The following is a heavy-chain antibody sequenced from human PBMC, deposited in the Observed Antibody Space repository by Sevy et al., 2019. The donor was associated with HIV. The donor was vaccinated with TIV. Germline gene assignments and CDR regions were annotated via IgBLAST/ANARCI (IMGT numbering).Heavy chain of an antibody. V-gene: IGHV3-15*07. J-gene: IGHJ4*02. Sequence: GGYLRLSCTASGFDFPNAWMNWIRQVPGKGLEWVGHIKSITDGGAADYAAPVKGRFTISRHDSKNTLYLQMNSLKAEDTAVYYCSTDDLISYWGRGTLVTVSS. CDR1: GFDFPNAW. D-gene: IGHD3-3*02. CDR2: IKSITDGGAA. CDR3: STDDLISY.